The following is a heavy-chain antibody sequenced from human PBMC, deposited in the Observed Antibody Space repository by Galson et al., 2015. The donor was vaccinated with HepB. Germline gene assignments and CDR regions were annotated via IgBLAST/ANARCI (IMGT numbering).Heavy chain of an antibody. J-gene: IGHJ4*02. V-gene: IGHV3-9*01. CDR1: GFTFDDYA. D-gene: IGHD3-3*01. Sequence: SLRLSCAASGFTFDDYAMHWVRQAPGKGLEWVSGISWNSGSIGYADSVKGRFTISRDNAKNSLYLQMNSLRAEDTALYYCARGAYYDFWSGYFINYYFDYWGRGTLVTVSS. CDR2: ISWNSGSI. CDR3: ARGAYYDFWSGYFINYYFDY.